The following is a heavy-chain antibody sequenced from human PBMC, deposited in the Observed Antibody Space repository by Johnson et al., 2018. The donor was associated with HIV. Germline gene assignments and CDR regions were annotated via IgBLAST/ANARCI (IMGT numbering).Heavy chain of an antibody. V-gene: IGHV3-30-3*01. Sequence: QVQLVESGGGVVQPGRSLRLSCAASGFSFSNYAMHWVRQAPGKGLEWVAVISYDGSNKYYADSVKGRFTISRDNSKNTLYLQMNSLRAEDTDLYYCATVVYYDSSALRMYAFDIWGQGTMVTVSS. CDR2: ISYDGSNK. J-gene: IGHJ3*02. CDR3: ATVVYYDSSALRMYAFDI. D-gene: IGHD3-22*01. CDR1: GFSFSNYA.